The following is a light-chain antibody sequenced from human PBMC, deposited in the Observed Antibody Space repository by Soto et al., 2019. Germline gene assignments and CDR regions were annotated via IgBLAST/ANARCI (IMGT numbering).Light chain of an antibody. CDR2: DVS. CDR3: SSYTSINTHV. Sequence: QSVLTQPASVSGSPGQSITISCTGTSSDVGGYNFVSWYQRHPGKAPKLIISDVSNRPSGVSTRFSGSKSGNTASLTISGLQAEDEADYYCSSYTSINTHVFGTGTKVTVL. CDR1: SSDVGGYNF. V-gene: IGLV2-14*01. J-gene: IGLJ1*01.